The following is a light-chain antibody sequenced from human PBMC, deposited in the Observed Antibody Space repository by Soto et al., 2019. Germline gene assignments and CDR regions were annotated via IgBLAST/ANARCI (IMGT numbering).Light chain of an antibody. CDR2: AAS. V-gene: IGKV1-39*01. CDR3: QQSYSTTMYT. Sequence: IQVTQSPSSLSASVGDRVTITCRASQGITSYLAWYQQKPGKAPKVLIYAASSLQSGVPSRFSGSGSGTDFTLTISSLQPEDFATYYCQQSYSTTMYTFGQGTKLEIK. J-gene: IGKJ2*01. CDR1: QGITSY.